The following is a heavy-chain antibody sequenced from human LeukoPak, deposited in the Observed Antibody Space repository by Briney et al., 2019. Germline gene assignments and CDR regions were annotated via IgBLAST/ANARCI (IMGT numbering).Heavy chain of an antibody. V-gene: IGHV3-21*01. Sequence: GGSLRLSCAASGFTLSSYSMNWVRQAPGKGLEWVSSISSSSSYIYYADSVKGRFTISRDNAKNSLYLQMNSLRAEDTAVYYCAKAGSSGSLGVWGKGTTVTVSS. CDR2: ISSSSSYI. CDR3: AKAGSSGSLGV. D-gene: IGHD3-22*01. J-gene: IGHJ6*04. CDR1: GFTLSSYS.